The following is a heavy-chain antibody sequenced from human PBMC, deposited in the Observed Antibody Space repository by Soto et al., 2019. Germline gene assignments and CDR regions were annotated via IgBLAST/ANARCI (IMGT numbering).Heavy chain of an antibody. CDR3: ATDAPYGGGDY. V-gene: IGHV3-48*01. CDR1: GFSFSNYF. Sequence: GGSLRLSCAASGFSFSNYFVKWVRQAPGKGLEWVSYISSSSRTIYYADSVKGRFTISRDNAKNSLYLQMNSLRAEDTAVYYCATDAPYGGGDYWGQGTLVTVSS. J-gene: IGHJ4*02. D-gene: IGHD4-17*01. CDR2: ISSSSRTI.